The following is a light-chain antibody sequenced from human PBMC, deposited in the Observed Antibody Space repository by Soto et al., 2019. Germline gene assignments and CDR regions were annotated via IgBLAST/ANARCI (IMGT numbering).Light chain of an antibody. CDR3: QQYGSF. V-gene: IGKV3-20*01. J-gene: IGKJ3*01. CDR1: QSVSSSY. CDR2: GAS. Sequence: EIVLTQSPGTLSLSPGERATLSCRASQSVSSSYLAWYQQKPGQAPRLLIYGASSRATGIPDRFSGSGSGTYFTITISRLEPEDFAVYYCQQYGSFFGPGTKVDIK.